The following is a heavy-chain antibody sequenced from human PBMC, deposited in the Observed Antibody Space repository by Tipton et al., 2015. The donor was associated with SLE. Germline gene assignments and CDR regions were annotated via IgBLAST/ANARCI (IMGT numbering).Heavy chain of an antibody. D-gene: IGHD1-14*01. J-gene: IGHJ3*02. CDR2: IYSGGNT. Sequence: TLSLTCSVSGGSIRSSSYFWGWIRQPPGKGLEWIGTIYSGGNTYYSPSLKSRVTFSVDTSKNQFSLRLSSVTAADTAVYYCARGLRTGAFDIWGQGTMVTVSS. CDR3: ARGLRTGAFDI. CDR1: GGSIRSSSYF. V-gene: IGHV4-39*07.